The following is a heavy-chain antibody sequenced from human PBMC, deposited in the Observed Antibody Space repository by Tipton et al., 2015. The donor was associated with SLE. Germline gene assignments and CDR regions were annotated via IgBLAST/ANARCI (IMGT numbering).Heavy chain of an antibody. D-gene: IGHD1-26*01. CDR2: IYYSGST. Sequence: TLSLTCTVSGGSISSSSYSWGWIRQPPGKGLEWIGTIYYSGSTIHNPSLKSRVTISVDTSKKQFSLNLSSVTAADTAVYYCARSWSGRREFDYWGPGTLVTVSS. CDR3: ARSWSGRREFDY. CDR1: GGSISSSSYS. V-gene: IGHV4-39*07. J-gene: IGHJ4*02.